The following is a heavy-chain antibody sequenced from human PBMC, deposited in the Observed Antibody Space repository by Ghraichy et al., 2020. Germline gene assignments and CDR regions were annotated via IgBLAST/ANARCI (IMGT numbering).Heavy chain of an antibody. D-gene: IGHD3-10*01. J-gene: IGHJ4*02. CDR3: ARDPRGLNY. V-gene: IGHV3-74*01. CDR2: IRFDVTVT. CDR1: GFAISSYL. Sequence: LSLTCAASGFAISSYLMHWVRQAPGKELMWVSHIRFDVTVTDYAESVKCRFTISRDIAKNTLYLQMNSLRVEDTALYYCARDPRGLNYWGKGTLVTVS.